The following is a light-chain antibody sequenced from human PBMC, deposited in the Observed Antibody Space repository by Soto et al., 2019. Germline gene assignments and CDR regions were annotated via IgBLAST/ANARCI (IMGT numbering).Light chain of an antibody. CDR2: EVS. CDR1: QSLLESDGKTY. V-gene: IGKV2D-29*02. CDR3: MQSIQVPWT. J-gene: IGKJ1*01. Sequence: DIVMTQTPLSLSVSPGQPASISCKSNQSLLESDGKTYLYWYLQKPGQSPHLLIYEVSKRFSGVPDRFSGSGSGTDFTLKISRVEAEDVGVYYCMQSIQVPWTFGQGSKVEVK.